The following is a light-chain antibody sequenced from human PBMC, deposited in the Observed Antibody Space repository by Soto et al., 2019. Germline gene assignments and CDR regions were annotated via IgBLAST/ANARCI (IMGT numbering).Light chain of an antibody. CDR2: DAS. Sequence: DIQMTQSPSILSASVGDRVAITCRASESISNWLAWYQQKPGKAPKVLIYDASRLQSGVPERFSGSGSGTELTLTISSLQADDIATYYCQQYKSYSYTFGQGTNLDI. CDR3: QQYKSYSYT. CDR1: ESISNW. V-gene: IGKV1-5*01. J-gene: IGKJ2*01.